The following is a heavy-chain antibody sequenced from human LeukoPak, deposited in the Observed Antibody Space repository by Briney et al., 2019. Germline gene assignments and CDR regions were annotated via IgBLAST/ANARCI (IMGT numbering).Heavy chain of an antibody. CDR1: GFTFSTYA. CDR2: ISGDGGST. Sequence: QAGGSPRLSCAASGFTFSTYAMSWVRQAPGQGLEWVSSISGDGGSTYYAESVKGRFTISRDNSKNTLYLQMNSLRAEDTAVYYCAKRPDCGTPNCFRFEDWGQGTLVTVSS. J-gene: IGHJ4*02. V-gene: IGHV3-23*01. D-gene: IGHD2-15*01. CDR3: AKRPDCGTPNCFRFED.